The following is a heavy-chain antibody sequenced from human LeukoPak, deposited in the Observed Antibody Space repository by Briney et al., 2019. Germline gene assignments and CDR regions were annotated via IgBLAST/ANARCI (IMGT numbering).Heavy chain of an antibody. CDR2: INHSGST. J-gene: IGHJ4*02. Sequence: SETLSRTCAVYGGSFNGYYWSWIRQPPGKGLEWIGEINHSGSTNYNPSLKSRVTISVDTSKNQFSLKLSSVTAADTAVYYCARGPPFEYWGQGTLVTVSS. V-gene: IGHV4-34*01. CDR1: GGSFNGYY. CDR3: ARGPPFEY.